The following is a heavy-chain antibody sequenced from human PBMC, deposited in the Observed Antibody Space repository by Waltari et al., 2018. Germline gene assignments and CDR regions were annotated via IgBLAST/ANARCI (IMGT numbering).Heavy chain of an antibody. CDR3: AREMEANSGYDI. Sequence: EVQLVESGGGLIQPGGSLRLSCAAAGFTVSSNYMSWTRQAPGNGLEWVQVIYSGGSTCYADSVKGRFTISRDNSKNTLYLQMNCLRAEDTAVYYCAREMEANSGYDIWGQGTLVTVSS. CDR2: IYSGGST. J-gene: IGHJ4*02. CDR1: GFTVSSNY. D-gene: IGHD5-12*01. V-gene: IGHV3-53*01.